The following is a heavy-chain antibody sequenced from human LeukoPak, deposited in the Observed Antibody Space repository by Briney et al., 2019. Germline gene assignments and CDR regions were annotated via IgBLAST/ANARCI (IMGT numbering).Heavy chain of an antibody. V-gene: IGHV4-59*01. CDR3: ARDEDTMVRGVITPFDI. D-gene: IGHD3-10*01. J-gene: IGHJ3*02. Sequence: SETLSLTCTVSGDYIIGYYWSWIRQPPGKGLEWIGYIHYSGTTNCNPSLKGRVTISIDTSRSHFSLRLNSATAADTAVYYCARDEDTMVRGVITPFDIWGQGTMVTVSS. CDR1: GDYIIGYY. CDR2: IHYSGTT.